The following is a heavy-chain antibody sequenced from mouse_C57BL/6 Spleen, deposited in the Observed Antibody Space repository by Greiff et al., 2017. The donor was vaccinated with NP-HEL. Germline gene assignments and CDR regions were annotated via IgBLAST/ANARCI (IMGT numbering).Heavy chain of an antibody. D-gene: IGHD2-1*01. CDR3: ARSYGNTDYFDY. CDR2: IYPGSGST. CDR1: GYTFTSYW. Sequence: QVQLKESGAELVKPGASVKMSCKASGYTFTSYWITWVKQRPGQGLEWIGDIYPGSGSTNYNEKFKSKATLTVDTSSSTAYMQLSSLTSEDSAVYYCARSYGNTDYFDYWGQGTTLTVSS. J-gene: IGHJ2*01. V-gene: IGHV1-55*01.